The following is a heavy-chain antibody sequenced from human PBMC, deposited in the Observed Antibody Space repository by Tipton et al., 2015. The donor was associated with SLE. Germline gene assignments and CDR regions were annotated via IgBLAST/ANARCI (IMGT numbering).Heavy chain of an antibody. CDR2: INPSGGST. J-gene: IGHJ4*02. CDR1: GYTFTSYY. V-gene: IGHV1-46*01. CDR3: AREGGGSNY. D-gene: IGHD2-15*01. Sequence: QSGAEVKKPGASVKVSCKASGYTFTSYYMHWVRQAPGQGLEWMGIINPSGGSTSYAQKFQGRVTMTTDTSTSTAYMELRSLRSDDTAVYYCAREGGGSNYWGQGTLVTVSS.